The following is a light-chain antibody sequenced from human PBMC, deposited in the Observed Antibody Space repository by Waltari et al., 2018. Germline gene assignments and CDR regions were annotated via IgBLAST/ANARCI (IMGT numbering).Light chain of an antibody. J-gene: IGKJ1*01. V-gene: IGKV3-15*01. CDR3: QQYNRWPPGT. CDR1: QTIGLS. Sequence: VITQSPATLSVSPGERATISCRTSQTIGLSLAWYQQRPGQAPRLLIYHTATRATGVPARFSGSGSESEFTLTISTLQSEDVAVYYCQQYNRWPPGTFGQGTRVEI. CDR2: HTA.